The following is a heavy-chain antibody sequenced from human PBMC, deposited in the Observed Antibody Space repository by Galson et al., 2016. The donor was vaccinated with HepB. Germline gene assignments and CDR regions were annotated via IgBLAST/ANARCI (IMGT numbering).Heavy chain of an antibody. CDR2: MNPNSGNT. V-gene: IGHV1-8*01. CDR3: ARATIGLRDK. D-gene: IGHD1-1*01. Sequence: SVKVSCKAFGYTFVNDDINWVRQATGQGLEWMGWMNPNSGNTGYAQKFQGRVNMTRDTSTSTAFLELNTLTSEDTAVYYCARATIGLRDKWGQVTRITVSS. CDR1: GYTFVNDD. J-gene: IGHJ4*02.